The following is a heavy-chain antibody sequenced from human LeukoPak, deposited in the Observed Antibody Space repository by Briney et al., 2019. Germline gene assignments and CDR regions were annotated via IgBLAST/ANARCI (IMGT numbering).Heavy chain of an antibody. Sequence: SETLSLTCTVSGGSISSSSYYWGWIRQPPGKGLEWIGSIYYSGSTYYNPSLKSRVTISVDTSKNQFSLKLSSVTAADTAVYYCARDIVVVPAAYNYRLYNWFDPWGQGTLVTVSS. CDR1: GGSISSSSYY. V-gene: IGHV4-39*07. CDR3: ARDIVVVPAAYNYRLYNWFDP. D-gene: IGHD2-2*01. J-gene: IGHJ5*02. CDR2: IYYSGST.